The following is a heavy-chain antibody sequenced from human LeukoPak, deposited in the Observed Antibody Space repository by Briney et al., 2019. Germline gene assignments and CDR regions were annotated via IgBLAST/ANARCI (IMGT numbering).Heavy chain of an antibody. V-gene: IGHV3-21*01. J-gene: IGHJ4*02. D-gene: IGHD5-18*01. CDR1: GFTFSSYS. Sequence: GSLRLSCAASGFTFSSYSMNWVRQAPGKGLEWVSSISSSSSYIYYADSVKGRFTISRDNAKNSLYLQMNSLRAEDTAVYYCARDSRGYSYGYDNYFDYWGQGTLVTVSS. CDR3: ARDSRGYSYGYDNYFDY. CDR2: ISSSSSYI.